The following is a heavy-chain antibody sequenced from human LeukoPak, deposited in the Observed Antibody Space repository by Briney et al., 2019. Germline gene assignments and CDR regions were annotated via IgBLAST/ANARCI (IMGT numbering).Heavy chain of an antibody. V-gene: IGHV3-9*01. D-gene: IGHD2-2*01. CDR1: GFTFDDYA. Sequence: PGRSLRLSCAASGFTFDDYAMHWVRQAPGKGLEWVSGISWNSGGIGYADSVKGRFTISRDNAKNSLYLQMNSLRAEDTALYYCAKTGCSSTSCQYYYYYYYMDVWGKGTTVTVSS. CDR3: AKTGCSSTSCQYYYYYYYMDV. CDR2: ISWNSGGI. J-gene: IGHJ6*03.